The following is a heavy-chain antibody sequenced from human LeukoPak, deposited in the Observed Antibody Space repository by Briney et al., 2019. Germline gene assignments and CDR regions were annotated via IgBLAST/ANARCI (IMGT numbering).Heavy chain of an antibody. Sequence: SETLSLTCSVSDGSINLYQWSWIRQPPGKGLEWIGYIYYSGSTNYNPSLKSRVTISVDTSKNQFSLKLSSVTAADTAVYYCARVGERASRYFDYWGQGTLVTVSS. J-gene: IGHJ4*02. CDR1: DGSINLYQ. V-gene: IGHV4-59*01. D-gene: IGHD3-10*01. CDR2: IYYSGST. CDR3: ARVGERASRYFDY.